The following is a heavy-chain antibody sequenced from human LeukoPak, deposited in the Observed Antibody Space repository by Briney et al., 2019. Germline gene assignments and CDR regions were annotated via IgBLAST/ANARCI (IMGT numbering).Heavy chain of an antibody. J-gene: IGHJ4*02. V-gene: IGHV3-23*01. CDR2: ITGTHYTT. D-gene: IGHD2-2*02. CDR1: GFTFSTFA. CDR3: AKDSARKPIVVVPAAIPVELGY. Sequence: GGSLRLSCAASGFTFSTFAMTWVRQAPGKGLEWVSSITGTHYTTYNTDSVKGRFTISRDNSKNTLYLQMNSLRADDTAVYYCAKDSARKPIVVVPAAIPVELGYWGQGTLVTVSS.